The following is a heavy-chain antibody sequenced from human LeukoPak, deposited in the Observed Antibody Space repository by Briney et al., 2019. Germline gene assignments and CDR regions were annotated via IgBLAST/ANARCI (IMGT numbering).Heavy chain of an antibody. CDR1: RITFRNAW. CDR3: ATGVVTGTSR. Sequence: GGSLRLSCAVSRITFRNAWMSWVRQAPGKGLEWAARIRSKTEGETKEYAASVKGRFTISRDDSRSRLYLQMNSLKTEDTAVYYCATGVVTGTSRWGQGTLVTVSP. V-gene: IGHV3-15*01. J-gene: IGHJ4*02. D-gene: IGHD1-1*01. CDR2: IRSKTEGETK.